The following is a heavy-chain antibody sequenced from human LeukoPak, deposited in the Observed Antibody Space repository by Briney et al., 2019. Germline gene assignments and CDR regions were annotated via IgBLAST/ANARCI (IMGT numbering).Heavy chain of an antibody. V-gene: IGHV4-59*10. CDR1: GGSSSGYY. J-gene: IGHJ6*03. CDR3: ARSSYVDTAMVNYYYYYMDV. D-gene: IGHD5-18*01. CDR2: IYTSGST. Sequence: SETLSLTRAVYGGSSSGYYWSWIRQPPGKGLEWIGRIYTSGSTNYNPSLKSRVTMSVDTSKNQFSLKLSSVTAADTAVYYCARSSYVDTAMVNYYYYYMDVWGKGTTVTISS.